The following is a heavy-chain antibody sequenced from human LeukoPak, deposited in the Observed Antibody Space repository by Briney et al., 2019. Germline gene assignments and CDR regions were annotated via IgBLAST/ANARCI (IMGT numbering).Heavy chain of an antibody. J-gene: IGHJ3*02. CDR2: IIPILGIA. V-gene: IGHV1-69*04. D-gene: IGHD4-17*01. CDR3: ARVLMTTVTLYGEGDAFDI. Sequence: SVKVSCKASGGTFNSYAISWVRQAPGQGLEWMGRIIPILGIANYAQKFQGRVTNTADKSTSTAYMELSSLRSEDTAVYYCARVLMTTVTLYGEGDAFDIWGQGTMVTVSS. CDR1: GGTFNSYA.